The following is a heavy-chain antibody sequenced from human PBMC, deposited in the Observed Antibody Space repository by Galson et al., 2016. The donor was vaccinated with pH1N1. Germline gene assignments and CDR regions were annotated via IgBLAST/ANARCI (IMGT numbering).Heavy chain of an antibody. CDR3: ATEYRGSYYVPRYFDL. J-gene: IGHJ2*01. CDR2: FDPEDDKP. Sequence: SVKVSCKVSGYTLSELAIHWVRQTPGKGLEWMGGFDPEDDKPFYAQTFEGRVTMTQDTSTDTAYMQLSSLTSDDAAVYYCATEYRGSYYVPRYFDLWALG. V-gene: IGHV1-24*01. CDR1: GYTLSELA. D-gene: IGHD1-26*01.